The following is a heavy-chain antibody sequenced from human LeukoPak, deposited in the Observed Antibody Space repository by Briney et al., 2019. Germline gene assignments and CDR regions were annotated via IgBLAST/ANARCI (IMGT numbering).Heavy chain of an antibody. J-gene: IGHJ4*02. Sequence: GGSLRLSCAASGFTFDDYAMNWVRQAPGKGLEGVSYITSGGSTIYYADSVKGRFTMSRDNAKNSLYLQMNRLRAEDTAVYYCTTSSAYYYFDFDYWGEGTLVTVSS. V-gene: IGHV3-48*03. D-gene: IGHD3-22*01. CDR1: GFTFDDYA. CDR3: TTSSAYYYFDFDY. CDR2: ITSGGSTI.